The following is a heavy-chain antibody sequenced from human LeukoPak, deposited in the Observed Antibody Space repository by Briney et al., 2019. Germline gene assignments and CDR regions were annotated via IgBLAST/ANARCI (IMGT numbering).Heavy chain of an antibody. CDR1: GFNFDGSA. CDR3: AKDSGYSSGWYEYFQH. J-gene: IGHJ1*01. D-gene: IGHD6-19*01. CDR2: ISGDGGST. Sequence: GGSLRLSCAASGFNFDGSAMHWVRQAPGKGLEWVSLISGDGGSTYYADSVKGRFTISRDNSKNSLYLQMNSLTTEDIALYYCAKDSGYSSGWYEYFQHWGQGTLVTVSS. V-gene: IGHV3-43*02.